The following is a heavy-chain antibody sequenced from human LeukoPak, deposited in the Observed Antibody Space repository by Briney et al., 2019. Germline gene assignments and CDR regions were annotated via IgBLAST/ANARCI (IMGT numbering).Heavy chain of an antibody. Sequence: ASVKVSCKASGYTFTSYDINWVRQATGQGLEWMGWVNPNSGNTGYAQKFQGRVTMTRNTSISTAYMELSSLRSEDTAVYYCARGARRITMVRGVIYYFDYWGQGTLVTVSS. D-gene: IGHD3-10*01. CDR2: VNPNSGNT. CDR1: GYTFTSYD. CDR3: ARGARRITMVRGVIYYFDY. J-gene: IGHJ4*02. V-gene: IGHV1-8*01.